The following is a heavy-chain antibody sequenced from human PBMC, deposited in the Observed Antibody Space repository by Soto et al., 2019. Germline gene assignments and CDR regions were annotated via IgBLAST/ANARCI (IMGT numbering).Heavy chain of an antibody. D-gene: IGHD4-4*01. CDR2: ISGSGVST. Sequence: GGSLRLSCAASGFTFSSYAMSWVRQAPGKGLEWVSAISGSGVSTYYEDSVKGRLAVSRDNSKSKLYLQMNSLRDGDTAVYYCAKVPTGEMATVFQAFDIWGQGTMVTVSS. J-gene: IGHJ3*02. CDR3: AKVPTGEMATVFQAFDI. V-gene: IGHV3-23*01. CDR1: GFTFSSYA.